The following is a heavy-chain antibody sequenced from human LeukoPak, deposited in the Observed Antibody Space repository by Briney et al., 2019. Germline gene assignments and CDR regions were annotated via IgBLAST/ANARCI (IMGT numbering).Heavy chain of an antibody. V-gene: IGHV1-69*06. CDR2: IIPIFGTA. J-gene: IGHJ6*03. CDR3: AGGGIAAAGAWGYYYYYMDV. CDR1: GGTFSSYA. D-gene: IGHD6-13*01. Sequence: GASVKVSCKASGGTFSSYAISWVRQAPGQGLEWMGGIIPIFGTANYAQKFQGRVTITADKSTSTAYMELSSLRSEDTAVYYCAGGGIAAAGAWGYYYYYMDVWGKGTTVTVSS.